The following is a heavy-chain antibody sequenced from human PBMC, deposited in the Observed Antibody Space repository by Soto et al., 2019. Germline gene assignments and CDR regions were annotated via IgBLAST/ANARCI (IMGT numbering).Heavy chain of an antibody. CDR1: GFTFSSYA. CDR2: IYSGGST. D-gene: IGHD5-18*01. CDR3: AKRDSYGYVGAFDI. V-gene: IGHV3-23*03. Sequence: PGGSLRLSCAASGFTFSSYAMSWVRQAPGKGLEWVSVIYSGGSTYYADSVKGRFTISRDNSKNTLYLQMNSLRAEDTAVYYCAKRDSYGYVGAFDIWGQGTMVTVSS. J-gene: IGHJ3*02.